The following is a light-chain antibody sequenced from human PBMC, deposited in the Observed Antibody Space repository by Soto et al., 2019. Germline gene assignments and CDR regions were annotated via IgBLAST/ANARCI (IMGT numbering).Light chain of an antibody. CDR3: QQRSNWQIT. J-gene: IGKJ5*01. Sequence: EIVLSQSPATLSLSPGERATLSCRASQSVSSYLACCQQRPGQAPRLLIYVSSNRVTGIPARFGGSGSGTDFTLTICSLEPDNFAVYYCQQRSNWQITFGQGTRLEIK. V-gene: IGKV3-11*01. CDR1: QSVSSY. CDR2: VSS.